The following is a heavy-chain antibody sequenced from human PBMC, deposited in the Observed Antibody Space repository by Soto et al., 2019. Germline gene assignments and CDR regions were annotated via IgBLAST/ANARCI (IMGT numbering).Heavy chain of an antibody. CDR2: ISSSSSYI. CDR1: GFTFSSYS. D-gene: IGHD6-19*01. J-gene: IGHJ4*02. Sequence: GGSLRLSCAASGFTFSSYSMNWVRQAPGKGLEWVSSISSSSSYIYYADSVKGRFTISRDNAKNSLYLQMNSLRAEDTAVYYCARVQKGVGGNIDYWGQGTLVTVSS. V-gene: IGHV3-21*01. CDR3: ARVQKGVGGNIDY.